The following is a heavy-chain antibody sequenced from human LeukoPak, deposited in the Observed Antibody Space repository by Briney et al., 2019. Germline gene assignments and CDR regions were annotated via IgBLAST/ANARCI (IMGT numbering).Heavy chain of an antibody. CDR1: GYTFTSYD. V-gene: IGHV1-8*03. CDR3: ARGSPLAPAARRFDP. CDR2: MNPNSGNT. Sequence: ASVKVSFKASGYTFTSYDINWVRQATGQGLEWMGWMNPNSGNTGYAQKFQGRVTITRNTSISTAYMELSSLRSEDTAVYYCARGSPLAPAARRFDPWGQGTLVTVSS. D-gene: IGHD2-15*01. J-gene: IGHJ5*02.